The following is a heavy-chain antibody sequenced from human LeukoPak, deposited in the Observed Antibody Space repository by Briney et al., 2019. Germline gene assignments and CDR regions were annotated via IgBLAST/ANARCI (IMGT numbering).Heavy chain of an antibody. J-gene: IGHJ4*02. V-gene: IGHV3-23*01. CDR3: ATRGVGDYGNY. CDR2: ISGSGGST. CDR1: GFTFSSYA. D-gene: IGHD4-17*01. Sequence: GGSLRLSCAASGFTFSSYAMSWVCQAPGKGLEWVSAISGSGGSTYYADSVKGRFTISRDNSKNTLYLQMNSLRAEDTAVYYCATRGVGDYGNYWGQGTLVTVSS.